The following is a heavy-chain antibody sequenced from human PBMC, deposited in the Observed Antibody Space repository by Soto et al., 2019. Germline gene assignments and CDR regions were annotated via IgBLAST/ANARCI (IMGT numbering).Heavy chain of an antibody. D-gene: IGHD2-21*01. CDR1: QFSFPDYA. V-gene: IGHV3-23*01. Sequence: PXESLGLACVCSQFSFPDYAMSWVRQAPRKGLEWVSGISSSGRTTFYADSVKGRFTISRDNSRSTLHLQMNSLKAEDTAVYFCARDQGPIAVHYYYFDSWGQGTPVTVSS. CDR2: ISSSGRTT. CDR3: ARDQGPIAVHYYYFDS. J-gene: IGHJ4*02.